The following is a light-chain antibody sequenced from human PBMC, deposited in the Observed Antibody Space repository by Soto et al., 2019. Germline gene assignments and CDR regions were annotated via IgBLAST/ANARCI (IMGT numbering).Light chain of an antibody. CDR1: QRFSASD. Sequence: IVLTQSPGTLSLSPGQRATLSCRAIQRFSASDIAWYQQKPGRAPKFLIYGVSSRATGIPDRFSGSGSGTDFTLTISRLEPEDFAVYHCQQYGSSPLITFGQGTRLEIK. J-gene: IGKJ5*01. V-gene: IGKV3-20*01. CDR3: QQYGSSPLIT. CDR2: GVS.